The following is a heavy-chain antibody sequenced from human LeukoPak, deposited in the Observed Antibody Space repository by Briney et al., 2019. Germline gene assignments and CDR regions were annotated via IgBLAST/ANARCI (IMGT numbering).Heavy chain of an antibody. CDR2: ISYDGSNK. CDR3: ARDWDYGAFFVGAFDI. D-gene: IGHD4-17*01. V-gene: IGHV3-30*04. CDR1: GFTFSSYA. Sequence: QPGRSLRLSCAASGFTFSSYAMHGVRQAPGKGLEWVAVISYDGSNKYYADSVKGRFTISRDNSKNTLYLQMNSLRAEDTAVYYCARDWDYGAFFVGAFDIWGQGTMVTVSS. J-gene: IGHJ3*02.